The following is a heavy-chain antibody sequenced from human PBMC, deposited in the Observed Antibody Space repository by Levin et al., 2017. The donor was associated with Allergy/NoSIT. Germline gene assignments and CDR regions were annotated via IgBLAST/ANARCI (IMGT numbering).Heavy chain of an antibody. Sequence: ASVKVSCAASGFTFSTYGMNWVRQAPGKGLEWVSYISSVLSTIYYADSVKGRFTISRDNAKNSLYLQMNSLRAEDTAVYYCARGKSVPRDAFDIWGQGTMVTVSS. J-gene: IGHJ3*02. CDR3: ARGKSVPRDAFDI. CDR2: ISSVLSTI. CDR1: GFTFSTYG. V-gene: IGHV3-48*01.